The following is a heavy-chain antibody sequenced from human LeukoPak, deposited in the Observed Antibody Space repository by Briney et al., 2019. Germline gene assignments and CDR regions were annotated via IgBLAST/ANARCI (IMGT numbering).Heavy chain of an antibody. CDR3: AISSPVATVGY. Sequence: GGSLRLSCADSGFTFSSYWISWVRQAPGKGLEWVANINQDGSEKYYVDSVRGRSTISRDNAKNSLYLQMNSLRAEDTAVYYCAISSPVATVGYWGQGTLVTVSS. J-gene: IGHJ4*02. V-gene: IGHV3-7*01. D-gene: IGHD4-23*01. CDR1: GFTFSSYW. CDR2: INQDGSEK.